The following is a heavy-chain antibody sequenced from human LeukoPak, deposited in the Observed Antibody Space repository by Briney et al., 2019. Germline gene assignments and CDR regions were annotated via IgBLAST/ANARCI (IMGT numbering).Heavy chain of an antibody. V-gene: IGHV4-61*01. CDR1: GGSVSSGTYF. Sequence: ASETLSLTCTVSGGSVSSGTYFLNWIRQAPGKGLEWTGYIDYNGRTNYNPSLKSRVTISVGTSKNQFPLKVSSVTATDTAVYYCARGSGWLTDHWGQGTLVTVSS. CDR2: IDYNGRT. J-gene: IGHJ4*02. CDR3: ARGSGWLTDH. D-gene: IGHD6-19*01.